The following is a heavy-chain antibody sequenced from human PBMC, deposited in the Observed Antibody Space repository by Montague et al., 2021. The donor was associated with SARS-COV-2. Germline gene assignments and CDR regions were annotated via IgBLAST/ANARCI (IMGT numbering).Heavy chain of an antibody. V-gene: IGHV2-5*02. CDR3: AHRRGLLVDVAFDL. D-gene: IGHD1-26*01. CDR1: GFSLSTSGVG. J-gene: IGHJ3*01. CDR2: IYWDDDK. Sequence: PALVKPTQTLTLTCTFSGFSLSTSGVGVGWIRQPPGKALEWPALIYWDDDKRYSPSLKSRLTITKDTSKNQVVLTMTNMDPVDTATYYCAHRRGLLVDVAFDLWGQGTMVTVSS.